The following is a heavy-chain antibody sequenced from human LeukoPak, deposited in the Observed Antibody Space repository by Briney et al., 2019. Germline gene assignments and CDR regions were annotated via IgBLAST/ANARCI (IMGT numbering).Heavy chain of an antibody. Sequence: GESLKISCKGSGYSFTSYWIGWVRQMPGKGLEWMGIIYPGDSDTRYSPSFQGQVTISADKSISTAYLQWSSLRASDTAKYYCARHKEMATGPYYFDYWGQGTLVTVSS. D-gene: IGHD5-24*01. V-gene: IGHV5-51*01. CDR1: GYSFTSYW. J-gene: IGHJ4*02. CDR3: ARHKEMATGPYYFDY. CDR2: IYPGDSDT.